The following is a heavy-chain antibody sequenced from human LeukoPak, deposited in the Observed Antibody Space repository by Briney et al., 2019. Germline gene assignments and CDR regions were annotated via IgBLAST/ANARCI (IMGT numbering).Heavy chain of an antibody. CDR1: GYTFSSYG. D-gene: IGHD2-2*02. Sequence: GASVKVSCKASGYTFSSYGISWVRQAPGQGLEWMGWISGYNGNTHYAQKFQGRVTMTRDMSTSTVYMELSSLRSEDTAVYHCARVAAEVVGLPGVIGFGWLRRDYYCMDVWGKGTTVTVSS. CDR3: ARVAAEVVGLPGVIGFGWLRRDYYCMDV. V-gene: IGHV1-18*01. J-gene: IGHJ6*03. CDR2: ISGYNGNT.